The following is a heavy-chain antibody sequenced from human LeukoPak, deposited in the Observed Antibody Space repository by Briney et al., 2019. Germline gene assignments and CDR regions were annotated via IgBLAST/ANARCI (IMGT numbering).Heavy chain of an antibody. Sequence: SQTLSLTCTVSGGSIGSGSYYRSWIRQPAGKGLEWIGRIYTSGSTNYNPSLKSRVTISVDTSKNQFSLKLSSVTAADTAVYYCARAPRWYYFDYWGQGTLVTVSS. V-gene: IGHV4-61*02. J-gene: IGHJ4*02. D-gene: IGHD2-15*01. CDR2: IYTSGST. CDR1: GGSIGSGSYY. CDR3: ARAPRWYYFDY.